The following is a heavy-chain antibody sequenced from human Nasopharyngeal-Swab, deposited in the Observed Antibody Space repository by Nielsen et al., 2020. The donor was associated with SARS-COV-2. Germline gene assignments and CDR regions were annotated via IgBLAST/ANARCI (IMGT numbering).Heavy chain of an antibody. J-gene: IGHJ4*02. D-gene: IGHD6-19*01. V-gene: IGHV1-69*13. Sequence: SMKVSCKASGGIFSSYAISWVRQAPGQGLEWMGGIIPIFGTANYAQKFKGRVTITADESTSTAYMELSSLRSEDTAVYYCARSSGWYVTLDYWGQGALVTVSS. CDR1: GGIFSSYA. CDR2: IIPIFGTA. CDR3: ARSSGWYVTLDY.